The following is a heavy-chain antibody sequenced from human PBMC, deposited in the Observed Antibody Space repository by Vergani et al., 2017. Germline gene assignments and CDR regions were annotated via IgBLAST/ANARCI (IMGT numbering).Heavy chain of an antibody. V-gene: IGHV3-23*03. CDR1: GCTFSSYA. CDR3: AGRGIAVAGTGYYYYMDV. Sequence: EVQLLESGGGLVQPGGSLRLSCAASGCTFSSYAMSWVRQAPGKGLEWVSVIYSGGSSTYYADSVKGRFTISRDNSKNTLYLQMNSLRAEDTAVYYCAGRGIAVAGTGYYYYMDVWGKGTTVTVSS. CDR2: IYSGGSST. D-gene: IGHD6-19*01. J-gene: IGHJ6*03.